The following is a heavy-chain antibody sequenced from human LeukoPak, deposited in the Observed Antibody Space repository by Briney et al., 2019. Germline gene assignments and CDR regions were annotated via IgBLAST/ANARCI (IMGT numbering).Heavy chain of an antibody. CDR3: ARVRRGYSYGTFNY. CDR2: IYYSGST. Sequence: SQTLSLTCTVSGGSISSGGYYWSWIRQHPGKGLEWIGYIYYSGSTYYNPSLKSRVTISVDTYKNQFSLKLSSVTAADTAVYYCARVRRGYSYGTFNYWGQGTLVTVSS. CDR1: GGSISSGGYY. J-gene: IGHJ4*02. D-gene: IGHD5-18*01. V-gene: IGHV4-31*03.